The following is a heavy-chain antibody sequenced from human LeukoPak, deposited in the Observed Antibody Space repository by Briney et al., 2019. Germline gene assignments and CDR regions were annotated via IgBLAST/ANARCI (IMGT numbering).Heavy chain of an antibody. J-gene: IGHJ4*02. CDR3: ARGGSGEGY. CDR2: INYSGST. D-gene: IGHD3-10*01. CDR1: GGSISSGAHY. Sequence: SETLSLTCTVSGGSISSGAHYWSSIRQHPGKGLEWIGYINYSGSTYYNPSLKSRVTISADTSKNQFSLKLSSVTAADTAVYYCARGGSGEGYWGQGTLVTVSS. V-gene: IGHV4-31*03.